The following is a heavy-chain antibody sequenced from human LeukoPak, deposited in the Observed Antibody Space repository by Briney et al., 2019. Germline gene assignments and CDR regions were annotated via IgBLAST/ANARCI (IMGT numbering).Heavy chain of an antibody. CDR1: GFTFSSYS. V-gene: IGHV3-21*01. CDR2: ISSSSSYI. CDR3: AREKGNYCSSTSCYFWY. Sequence: GGSLRLSCAASGFTFSSYSMNWVRQAPGKGLEWVSSISSSSSYIYYADSVKGRFTISRDNAKNSLYLQMNSLRAEDTAVYYCAREKGNYCSSTSCYFWYWGQGTLVTVSS. D-gene: IGHD2-2*01. J-gene: IGHJ4*02.